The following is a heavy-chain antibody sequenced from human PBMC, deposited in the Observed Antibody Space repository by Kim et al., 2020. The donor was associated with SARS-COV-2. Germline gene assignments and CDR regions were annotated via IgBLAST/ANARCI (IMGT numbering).Heavy chain of an antibody. Sequence: GGSLRLSCAASGFTFSSYAMSWVRQAPGKGLEWVSAISGSGGSTYYADSVKGRFTISRDNSKNTLYLQMNSLRAEYTAVYYCARSSSSVRNWFDPWGQGTLVTVSS. CDR2: ISGSGGST. J-gene: IGHJ5*02. CDR3: ARSSSSVRNWFDP. CDR1: GFTFSSYA. D-gene: IGHD6-6*01. V-gene: IGHV3-23*01.